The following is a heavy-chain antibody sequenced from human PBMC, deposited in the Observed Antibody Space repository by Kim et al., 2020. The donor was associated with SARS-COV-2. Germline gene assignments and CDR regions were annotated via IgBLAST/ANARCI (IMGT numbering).Heavy chain of an antibody. D-gene: IGHD1-26*01. V-gene: IGHV4-59*01. CDR2: IYYSGST. CDR1: GGSISNYY. CDR3: ARGRWELPY. Sequence: SETLSLTCTVSGGSISNYYWSWIRQPPGKGLEWIGYIYYSGSTNYNPSLKSRVTISVDTSNNQVSLTLSSVTAADTAVYYCARGRWELPYWGQRTLVTVSS. J-gene: IGHJ4*02.